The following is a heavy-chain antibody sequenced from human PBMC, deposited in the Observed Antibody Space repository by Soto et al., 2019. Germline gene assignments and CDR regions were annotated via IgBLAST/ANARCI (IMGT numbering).Heavy chain of an antibody. D-gene: IGHD3-16*01. CDR2: MYYSGST. V-gene: IGHV4-59*08. Sequence: QVQLQESGAGLVKPSETLSLSCSVSGGSISGHYWSWVRQTPGKGLEWIGYMYYSGSTNYNPSLKSRVSISVDTSKNHFSLMLTSVTAADTVVYYCARGPYYDLIWNYYYMDVWGKGTTVTVSS. J-gene: IGHJ6*03. CDR1: GGSISGHY. CDR3: ARGPYYDLIWNYYYMDV.